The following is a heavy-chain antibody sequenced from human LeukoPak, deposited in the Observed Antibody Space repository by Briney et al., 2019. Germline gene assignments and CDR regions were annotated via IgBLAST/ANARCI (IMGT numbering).Heavy chain of an antibody. J-gene: IGHJ4*02. CDR1: GFTFSSYW. Sequence: GGSLRLSCAASGFTFSSYWMSWVRQAPGAGQEWVANIKQDGSEKYYVDSVKGRFTISRDNAKNSLYLQMNSLRAEDTAVYYCAGLATVTTFYYFDYWGQGTLVTVSS. CDR2: IKQDGSEK. V-gene: IGHV3-7*01. CDR3: AGLATVTTFYYFDY. D-gene: IGHD4-17*01.